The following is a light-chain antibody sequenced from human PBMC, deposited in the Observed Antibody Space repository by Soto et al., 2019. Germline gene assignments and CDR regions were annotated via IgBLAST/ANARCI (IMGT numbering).Light chain of an antibody. Sequence: QSALPQPPSVCGSPGQSITISCTGTISDIGDYNYVSWYQQHPGKAPKLMIYEVSNRPSGISNRFSGSKYGNTASLTISGLQADDEADYYCSSYTSTSSYVFGTGTTVTVL. J-gene: IGLJ1*01. CDR1: ISDIGDYNY. CDR2: EVS. V-gene: IGLV2-14*01. CDR3: SSYTSTSSYV.